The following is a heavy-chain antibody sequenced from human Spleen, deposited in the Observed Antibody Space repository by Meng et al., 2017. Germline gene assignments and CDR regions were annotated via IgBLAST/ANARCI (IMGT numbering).Heavy chain of an antibody. J-gene: IGHJ4*02. D-gene: IGHD4-11*01. CDR2: INHSGST. CDR1: GGSFSDYY. CDR3: ARGPTTMAHDFDY. Sequence: QVQLQESGPGLVKPSEPLSLICAVSGGSFSDYYWSWIRQPPGEGLEWIGEINHSGSTNYNPSLESRATISVDTSQNNLSLKLSSVTAADSAVYYCARGPTTMAHDFDYWGQGTLVTVSS. V-gene: IGHV4-34*01.